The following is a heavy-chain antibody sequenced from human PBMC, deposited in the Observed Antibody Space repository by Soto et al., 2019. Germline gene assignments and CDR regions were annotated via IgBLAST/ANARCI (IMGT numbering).Heavy chain of an antibody. CDR2: ISYDGSNK. V-gene: IGHV3-30*03. CDR3: APWFGAFDY. Sequence: PGGSLRHSCAASGFTFSSYGMHLVRQAPGKGLEWVAVISYDGSNKYYADSVKGRFTISRDNSKNTLYLQMNSLRAEDTAVYYCAPWFGAFDYWGQGTLVTVSS. CDR1: GFTFSSYG. D-gene: IGHD3-10*01. J-gene: IGHJ4*02.